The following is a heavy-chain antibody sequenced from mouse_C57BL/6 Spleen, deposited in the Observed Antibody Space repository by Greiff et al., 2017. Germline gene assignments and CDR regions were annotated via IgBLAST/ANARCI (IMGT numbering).Heavy chain of an antibody. V-gene: IGHV1-26*01. CDR1: GYTFTDYY. CDR2: INPNNGGT. D-gene: IGHD1-1*01. Sequence: EVQLQQSGPELVKPGASVKISCKASGYTFTDYYMNWVKQSHGKSLEWIGDINPNNGGTSYNQKFKGKATLTVDKSSSTAYMELRSLTSEDSAVYYCARRYYGMGPHSYWYFDVWGTGTTVTVSS. J-gene: IGHJ1*03. CDR3: ARRYYGMGPHSYWYFDV.